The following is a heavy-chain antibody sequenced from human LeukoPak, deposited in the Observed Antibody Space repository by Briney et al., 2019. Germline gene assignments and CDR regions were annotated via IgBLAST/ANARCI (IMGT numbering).Heavy chain of an antibody. CDR2: ISSSGSTI. D-gene: IGHD3-10*01. CDR3: ATEGSWFGELLHLDY. CDR1: GFTFSSYE. V-gene: IGHV3-48*03. Sequence: GGSLRLSCAASGFTFSSYEMNWVRQAPGKGLEWVSYISSSGSTIYYADSVKGRFTISRDNAKNSLYLQMNSLRAEDTAVYYCATEGSWFGELLHLDYWGQGTLVTVSS. J-gene: IGHJ4*02.